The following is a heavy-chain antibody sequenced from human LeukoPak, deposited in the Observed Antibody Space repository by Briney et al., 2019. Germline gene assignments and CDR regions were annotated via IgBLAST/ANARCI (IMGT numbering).Heavy chain of an antibody. CDR2: IWYDGSNK. CDR3: ARDAGYRYCYRTPFYF. D-gene: IGHD5-18*01. Sequence: GGSLRLSCAASGFTFSSYGMHWVRQAPGKGLEWVAVIWYDGSNKYYADSVKGRFTISRDNSKNTLYLQMNSLRAEDTAVYYCARDAGYRYCYRTPFYFWGQGTLVTVSS. CDR1: GFTFSSYG. V-gene: IGHV3-33*01. J-gene: IGHJ4*02.